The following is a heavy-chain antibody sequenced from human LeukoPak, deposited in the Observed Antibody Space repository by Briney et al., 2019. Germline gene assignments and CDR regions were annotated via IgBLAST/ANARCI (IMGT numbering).Heavy chain of an antibody. CDR1: GFTFDDYA. Sequence: GGSLRLSCAASGFTFDDYAMHWVRQAPGKGLEWVSGISWNSGSIGYADSVKGRFTISRDNAKNSLYLQMNSLRAEDTALYYCAKDAYASYYDSRVFDYWGQGTLVTVSS. V-gene: IGHV3-9*01. CDR3: AKDAYASYYDSRVFDY. CDR2: ISWNSGSI. J-gene: IGHJ4*02. D-gene: IGHD3-22*01.